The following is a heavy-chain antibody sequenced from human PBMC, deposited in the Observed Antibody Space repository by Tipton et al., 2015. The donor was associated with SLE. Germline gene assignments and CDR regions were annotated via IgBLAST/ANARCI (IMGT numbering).Heavy chain of an antibody. J-gene: IGHJ4*02. Sequence: QSGAEVKKPGSSVKVSCKASGGPFSSYSITWVRQAPGQGLEWMGRIVPIVDLTSYAETFQGRVTITADKSTNTAYLELSSLRSEDTAVYFCAKNRAEADSGFYHFDYWGQGTLVIVSS. CDR3: AKNRAEADSGFYHFDY. CDR2: IVPIVDLT. V-gene: IGHV1-69*04. D-gene: IGHD4-17*01. CDR1: GGPFSSYS.